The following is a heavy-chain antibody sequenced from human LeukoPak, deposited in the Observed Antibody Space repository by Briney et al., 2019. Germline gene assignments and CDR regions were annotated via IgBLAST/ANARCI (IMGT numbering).Heavy chain of an antibody. Sequence: PSQTLSLTCALSGDSVSGSPAVWNWRRQSPSRGLEWLGRAYYRSKWYIDYAVSVKGRITITPDTSKNQFSLQPNSVTPEDTAVYYCARGAVRGGTNFDYWGQGTLVTVSS. CDR2: AYYRSKWYI. D-gene: IGHD3-10*01. V-gene: IGHV6-1*01. J-gene: IGHJ4*02. CDR3: ARGAVRGGTNFDY. CDR1: GDSVSGSPAV.